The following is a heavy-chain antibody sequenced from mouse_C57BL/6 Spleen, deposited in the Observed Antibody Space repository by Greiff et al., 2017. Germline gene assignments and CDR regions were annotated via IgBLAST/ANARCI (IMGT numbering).Heavy chain of an antibody. CDR1: GYAFSSSW. CDR3: ARSGLRECFDY. Sequence: QVQLQQSGPELVKPGASVKISCKASGYAFSSSWMNWVKQRPGKGLEWIGRIYPGDGDTNYNGKFKGKATLTADKSSSTAYMQLSSLTSEDSAVYFCARSGLRECFDYWGQGTTLTVSS. J-gene: IGHJ2*01. V-gene: IGHV1-82*01. CDR2: IYPGDGDT. D-gene: IGHD2-4*01.